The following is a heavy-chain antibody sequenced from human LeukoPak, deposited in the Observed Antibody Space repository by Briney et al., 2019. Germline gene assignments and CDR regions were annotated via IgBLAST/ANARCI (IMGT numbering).Heavy chain of an antibody. D-gene: IGHD2-8*01. Sequence: QPGGSLRLSCAASGFTFSSYAMHWVRQAPGKGLVWVSRINSDGSSTSYADSVKGRFTISRDNAKNSLYLQMNSLRAEDTAVYYCAREGYCTNGVCYLVRYYYYGMDVWGQGTTVTVSS. J-gene: IGHJ6*02. CDR2: INSDGSST. CDR3: AREGYCTNGVCYLVRYYYYGMDV. V-gene: IGHV3-74*01. CDR1: GFTFSSYA.